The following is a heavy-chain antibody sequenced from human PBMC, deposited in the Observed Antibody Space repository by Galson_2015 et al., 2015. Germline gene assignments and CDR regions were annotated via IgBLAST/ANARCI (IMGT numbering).Heavy chain of an antibody. CDR1: GFSLSATAVG. V-gene: IGHV2-5*01. Sequence: PALVKPTQTLSLTCTFSGFSLSATAVGVGWIRQPPGKALEWLAHIYWNDDKKYSPSLKSRLTITKDTSKNQVVLTVTNLDPVDTATYYCARLTSNGFCFDYWGQGTLVTVSS. CDR3: ARLTSNGFCFDY. CDR2: IYWNDDK. D-gene: IGHD1-1*01. J-gene: IGHJ4*02.